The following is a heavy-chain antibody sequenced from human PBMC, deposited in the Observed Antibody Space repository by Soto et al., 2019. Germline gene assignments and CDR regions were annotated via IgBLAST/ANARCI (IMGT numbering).Heavy chain of an antibody. V-gene: IGHV4-34*01. CDR2: IDQSGST. D-gene: IGHD3-10*01. Sequence: QVQLQQWGAGLLKSSETLSLTCAVYGGSFSGYYWNWLRQPPGEGLEWIGKIDQSGSTNYNPSLKSRVTMSVDTSRSRFSLNLTSVTATDTAVYYCAGGRDTGVRGMLNWFDPWGQGTLVTVSS. CDR1: GGSFSGYY. CDR3: AGGRDTGVRGMLNWFDP. J-gene: IGHJ5*02.